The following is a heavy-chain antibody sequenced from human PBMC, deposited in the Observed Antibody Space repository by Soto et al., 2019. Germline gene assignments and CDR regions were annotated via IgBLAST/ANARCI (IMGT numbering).Heavy chain of an antibody. CDR2: ISSGSNYT. D-gene: IGHD3-16*01. J-gene: IGHJ6*03. Sequence: EVQLVESGGGLVKPGGSLRLSCVVSGFTFSSYSMNWVRQAPGKGLEWVSSISSGSNYTYYADSVKGRFTISRNNAKNSVYLQMNTLRAEDTALYCCARDFNDSQYYYYCMDVWGKGATVTVSS. CDR1: GFTFSSYS. V-gene: IGHV3-21*06. CDR3: ARDFNDSQYYYYCMDV.